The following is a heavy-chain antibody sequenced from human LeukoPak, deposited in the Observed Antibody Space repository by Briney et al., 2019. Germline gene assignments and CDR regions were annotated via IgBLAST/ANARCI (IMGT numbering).Heavy chain of an antibody. CDR1: GASISSYY. D-gene: IGHD3-3*01. CDR2: IYTSGST. CDR3: ARGPGSGYPYYSDY. J-gene: IGHJ4*02. V-gene: IGHV4-4*07. Sequence: SETLSLTCTVSGASISSYYWSWIRQPAGKGLEWIGRIYTSGSTNYNPSLKSRVTMSVDTSKNQFSLELSSVTAADTAVYYCARGPGSGYPYYSDYWGQGTLVTVSS.